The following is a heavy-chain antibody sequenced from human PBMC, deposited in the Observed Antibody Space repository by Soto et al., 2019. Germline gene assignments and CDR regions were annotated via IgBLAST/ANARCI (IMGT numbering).Heavy chain of an antibody. D-gene: IGHD3-16*01. CDR3: ARDLGGTRNWGDYYYSMDV. Sequence: ASVKVSCKASGYTFTSYGISWVRQAPGQGLEWMGWISAYNGNTNYAQKLQGRVTMTTDTSTSTAYMELRSLRSDDTAVYYCARDLGGTRNWGDYYYSMDVWGQGTTVTVSS. V-gene: IGHV1-18*01. CDR2: ISAYNGNT. J-gene: IGHJ6*02. CDR1: GYTFTSYG.